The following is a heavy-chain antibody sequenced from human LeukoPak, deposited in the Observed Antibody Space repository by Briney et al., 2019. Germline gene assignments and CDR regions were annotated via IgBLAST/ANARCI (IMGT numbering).Heavy chain of an antibody. D-gene: IGHD2-15*01. J-gene: IGHJ4*02. Sequence: GASVKVSCKASGYPFTSYYIHWVRQAPGQGLEWMGIINPSDRSTSYAQKFQGRVTMTRDPSTSTVYMELSRLRSEDTAVYYCARIYCSGGSCYYGFDSWGQGTLVTVSS. CDR1: GYPFTSYY. CDR2: INPSDRST. V-gene: IGHV1-46*01. CDR3: ARIYCSGGSCYYGFDS.